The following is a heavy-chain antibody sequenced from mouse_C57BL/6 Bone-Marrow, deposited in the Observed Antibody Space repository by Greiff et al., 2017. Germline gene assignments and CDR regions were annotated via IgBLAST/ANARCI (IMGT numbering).Heavy chain of an antibody. CDR2: IDPEDGET. D-gene: IGHD2-3*01. CDR3: ARSEGLLQGFDY. J-gene: IGHJ2*01. CDR1: GFNITDYY. Sequence: EVQLQQSGAELVKPGASVKLSCTASGFNITDYYMHWVKQRPEQGLEWIGRIDPEDGETKYAPKFQGKATITADTSSNTAYLQLSNLTSGDTAVYYCARSEGLLQGFDYWGQGTTLTVSS. V-gene: IGHV14-2*01.